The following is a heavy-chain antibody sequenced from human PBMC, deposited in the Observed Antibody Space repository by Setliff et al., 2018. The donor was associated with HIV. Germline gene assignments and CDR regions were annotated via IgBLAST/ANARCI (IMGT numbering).Heavy chain of an antibody. D-gene: IGHD3-10*01. Sequence: ASVKVSCKGSGYTFTGYYMHCVRQAPGQGLEWMGRINPNSGGTNYAQKFQGRVTMTRDTYVSSAYMELSRVRYDDTAVYYCAREELRGTKVFDIWGQGTMVTVS. V-gene: IGHV1-2*06. CDR1: GYTFTGYY. CDR3: AREELRGTKVFDI. J-gene: IGHJ3*02. CDR2: INPNSGGT.